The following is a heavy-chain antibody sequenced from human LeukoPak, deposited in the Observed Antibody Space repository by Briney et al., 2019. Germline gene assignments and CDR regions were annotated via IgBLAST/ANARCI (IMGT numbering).Heavy chain of an antibody. CDR3: TGRGIVATHTDY. CDR2: IRSKANSYAT. V-gene: IGHV3-73*01. Sequence: PGGSLRLSCAASGFTFSGSAMHWVRQASGKGLEWVCRIRSKANSYATAYAASVKGRFTISRDDSKNTAYLQMNSLQTEATAVYYCTGRGIVATHTDYWGQGTLVTVSS. CDR1: GFTFSGSA. D-gene: IGHD1-26*01. J-gene: IGHJ4*02.